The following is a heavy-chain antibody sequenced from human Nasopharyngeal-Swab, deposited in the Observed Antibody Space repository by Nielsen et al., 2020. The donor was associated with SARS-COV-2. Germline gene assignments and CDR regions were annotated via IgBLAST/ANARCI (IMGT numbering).Heavy chain of an antibody. D-gene: IGHD3-3*01. CDR2: KSYDGSNK. V-gene: IGHV3-30-3*01. CDR1: GFTFSSYA. J-gene: IGHJ4*02. Sequence: GESLKISCAASGFTFSSYAMHWVRQAPGKGLEWVAVKSYDGSNKYYADSVKGRFTISRDNSKNTLYLQMNSLRAEDTAVYYCARDHYDFWSGYNTRYYFDYWGQGTLVTVSS. CDR3: ARDHYDFWSGYNTRYYFDY.